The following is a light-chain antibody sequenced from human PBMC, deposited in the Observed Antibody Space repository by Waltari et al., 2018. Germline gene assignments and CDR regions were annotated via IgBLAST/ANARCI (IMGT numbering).Light chain of an antibody. CDR2: YTH. J-gene: IGKJ2*01. CDR1: QDISTY. CDR3: QQYNGLPYT. Sequence: DIQMTQSPSSLSASVGESVTITSRSIQDISTYLNWYQQKPGKAPNLLIEYTHRLETGVPSRFSGSGSGTEFTLIISSLQPEDLATYYCQQYNGLPYTFGQGTKVEIK. V-gene: IGKV1-17*01.